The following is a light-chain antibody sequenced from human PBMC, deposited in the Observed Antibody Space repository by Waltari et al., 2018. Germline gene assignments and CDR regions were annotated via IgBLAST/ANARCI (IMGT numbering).Light chain of an antibody. Sequence: QSVLTQSPSASGTPGQTVTISCFGSSSNIARNSVHWYHHVPGTAPKLLIYRNDQRPSGVPDRFSASGSGTSASLAISGLRSEDEAHYYCAAWDDRLSGVAFGGGTKLTVL. CDR1: SSNIARNS. CDR3: AAWDDRLSGVA. V-gene: IGLV1-47*01. J-gene: IGLJ2*01. CDR2: RND.